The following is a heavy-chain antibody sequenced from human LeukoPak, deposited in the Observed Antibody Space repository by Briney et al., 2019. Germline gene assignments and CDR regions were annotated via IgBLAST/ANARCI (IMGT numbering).Heavy chain of an antibody. J-gene: IGHJ3*02. CDR2: INHSGST. V-gene: IGHV4-34*01. CDR3: AREGMARGVIIRRAAFDI. Sequence: SETLSLTCAVYSGSFSGYYWSWIRQPPGKGLEWIGEINHSGSTNYNPSLKSRVTISVDSSKNQFSLKLNSVTAADTAVYYCAREGMARGVIIRRAAFDIWGQGTMVTVSS. CDR1: SGSFSGYY. D-gene: IGHD3-10*01.